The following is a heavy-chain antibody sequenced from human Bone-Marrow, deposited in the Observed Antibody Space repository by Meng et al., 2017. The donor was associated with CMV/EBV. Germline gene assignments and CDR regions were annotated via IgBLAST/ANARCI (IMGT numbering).Heavy chain of an antibody. CDR2: INSDGSST. CDR1: GFTFSSYE. CDR3: AVAVAGN. D-gene: IGHD6-19*01. J-gene: IGHJ4*02. V-gene: IGHV3-74*01. Sequence: GESLKISCAASGFTFSSYEMNWVRQAPGKGLEWVSRINSDGSSTSYADSVKGRFTISRDNAKNTLYLQMNSLRAEDTAVYYCAVAVAGNWGQGTRVTVSS.